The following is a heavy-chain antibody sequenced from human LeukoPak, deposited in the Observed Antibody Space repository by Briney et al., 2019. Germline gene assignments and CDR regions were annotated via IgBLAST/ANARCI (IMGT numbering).Heavy chain of an antibody. J-gene: IGHJ6*03. Sequence: ASVKVSCKASGYTFTSYYMHWVRQAPGQGLEWMGIINPSGGNTSYAQKFKGRVTMTRDMSTSTVYMELSSLRSEDTAVYYCALYCSSTSCYYMDVWGKGTTVTVSS. V-gene: IGHV1-46*01. CDR1: GYTFTSYY. CDR2: INPSGGNT. CDR3: ALYCSSTSCYYMDV. D-gene: IGHD2-2*01.